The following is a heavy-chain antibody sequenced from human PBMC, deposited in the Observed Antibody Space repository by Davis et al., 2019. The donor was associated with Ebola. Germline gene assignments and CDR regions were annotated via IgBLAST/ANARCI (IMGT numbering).Heavy chain of an antibody. CDR1: GFAFSSYA. V-gene: IGHV3-23*01. D-gene: IGHD5-18*01. CDR2: ISGSGDST. CDR3: AKDTAMGGYYYYGMDV. J-gene: IGHJ6*02. Sequence: PGGSLRLSCAASGFAFSSYAMNWVRQAPGKGLEWVSYISGSGDSTYYADSVKGRFTISRDNSKNTLYLQMNSLRAEDTAVYYCAKDTAMGGYYYYGMDVWGQGTTVTVSS.